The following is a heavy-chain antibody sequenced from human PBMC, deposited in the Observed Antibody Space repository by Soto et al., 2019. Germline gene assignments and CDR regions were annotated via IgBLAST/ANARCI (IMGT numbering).Heavy chain of an antibody. Sequence: SGKGCCKASVYTFTRYYIHLVRQAPGQGLEWMGWINPNSGGTNYAQKFQGRFTMTRDTSISTAYKELSRLRSDDTAVYYCATNQQLADLSDMDVWGQGTTVTVSS. V-gene: IGHV1-2*02. D-gene: IGHD6-13*01. J-gene: IGHJ6*02. CDR3: ATNQQLADLSDMDV. CDR2: INPNSGGT. CDR1: VYTFTRYY.